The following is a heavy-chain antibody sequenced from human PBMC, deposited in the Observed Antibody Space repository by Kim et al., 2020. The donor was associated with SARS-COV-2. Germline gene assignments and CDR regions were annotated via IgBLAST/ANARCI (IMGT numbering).Heavy chain of an antibody. J-gene: IGHJ6*02. CDR3: ARPLVAGGGYYYYGMDV. V-gene: IGHV1-18*04. CDR1: GYTFTSYG. Sequence: ASVKVSCKASGYTFTSYGISWVRQAPGQGLEWMGWISAYNVNTNYAQKLQGRVTMTTDTSTSTAYMELRSLRSDDTAVYYCARPLVAGGGYYYYGMDVWGQGTTVTVSS. D-gene: IGHD6-19*01. CDR2: ISAYNVNT.